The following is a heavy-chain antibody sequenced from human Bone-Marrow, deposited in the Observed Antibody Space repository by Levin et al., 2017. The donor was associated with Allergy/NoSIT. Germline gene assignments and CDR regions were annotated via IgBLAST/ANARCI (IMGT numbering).Heavy chain of an antibody. CDR1: GGSLDTYY. CDR2: IYASGIT. D-gene: IGHD3-16*01. CDR3: AGDKDVGWGDNDGMDV. V-gene: IGHV4-4*07. J-gene: IGHJ6*02. Sequence: SETLSLTCTVSGGSLDTYYWIWIRQPAGKGLEWIGRIYASGITTYNPSLKSRVTMSVDTSTNQFSLRLSAVTAADTAVYYWAGDKDVGWGDNDGMDVWGQGTSVTVSS.